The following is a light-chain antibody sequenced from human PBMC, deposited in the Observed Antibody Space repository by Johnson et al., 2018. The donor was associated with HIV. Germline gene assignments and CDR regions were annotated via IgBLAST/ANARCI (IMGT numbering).Light chain of an antibody. CDR3: GTWDSSLNGCV. CDR2: DTN. V-gene: IGLV1-51*01. CDR1: SSNIGNND. J-gene: IGLJ1*01. Sequence: QSVLTQPPSVSAAAGQKVTISCSGSSSNIGNNDVSWYQQLPGTAPKLLIFDTNKRFSGIPDRFSGSKSGTSATLGITGLQTGDEADYYCGTWDSSLNGCVFGTGTKVTVL.